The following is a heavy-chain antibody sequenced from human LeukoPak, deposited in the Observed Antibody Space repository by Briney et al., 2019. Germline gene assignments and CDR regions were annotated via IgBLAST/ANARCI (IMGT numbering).Heavy chain of an antibody. D-gene: IGHD3-10*01. Sequence: GGSLRLSCAASGFTFSSYAMHWVRQAPGKGLEWVAVISYDGSNRYYADSVKGRFTISRDNSKNTLYLQMNSLRAEDTAVYYCARDQNYYGSGSYWDYYGMDVWGQGTTVTVS. V-gene: IGHV3-30-3*01. CDR1: GFTFSSYA. J-gene: IGHJ6*02. CDR2: ISYDGSNR. CDR3: ARDQNYYGSGSYWDYYGMDV.